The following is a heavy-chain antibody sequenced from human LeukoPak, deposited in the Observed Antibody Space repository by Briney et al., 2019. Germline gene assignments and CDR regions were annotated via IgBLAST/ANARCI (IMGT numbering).Heavy chain of an antibody. CDR1: ELTSSTSW. V-gene: IGHV3-7*01. Sequence: PGGSLRLSCAASELTSSTSWMSWVRQAPGKGLEWVAQTKQDGSEKYYVDSVKGRFTASRDKNSLSLQMNSVRAEDTAVYYCVGWGISGITNHWGQGTLVTVSS. J-gene: IGHJ4*02. D-gene: IGHD1-7*01. CDR3: VGWGISGITNH. CDR2: TKQDGSEK.